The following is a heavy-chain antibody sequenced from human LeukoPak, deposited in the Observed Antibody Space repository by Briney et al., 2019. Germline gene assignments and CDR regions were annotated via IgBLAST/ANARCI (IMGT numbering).Heavy chain of an antibody. CDR2: IIPIFGTA. V-gene: IGHV1-69*05. Sequence: ASVKVSCKASGSMFAGHYRHWMRQAPGQGLEWMGGIIPIFGTANYAQKFQGRVTITTDESTSTAYMELSSLRSEDTAVYYCARGDGYNYGWFDPWGQGTLVTVSS. CDR3: ARGDGYNYGWFDP. D-gene: IGHD5-24*01. J-gene: IGHJ5*02. CDR1: GSMFAGHY.